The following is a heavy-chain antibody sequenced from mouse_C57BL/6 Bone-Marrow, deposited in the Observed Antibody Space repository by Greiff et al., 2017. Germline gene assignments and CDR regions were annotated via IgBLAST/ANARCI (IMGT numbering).Heavy chain of an antibody. CDR2: IYPGSGST. Sequence: VQLQQPGAELVKPGASVKMSCKASGYTFTGYWITWVKQRPGQGLEWIGDIYPGSGSTNYNEKFKSKATLTVDTSSSTAYMQLSSLTSEDSAVYYCARWDYSNYDWFAYWGQGTLVTVSA. CDR3: ARWDYSNYDWFAY. J-gene: IGHJ3*01. CDR1: GYTFTGYW. V-gene: IGHV1-55*01. D-gene: IGHD2-5*01.